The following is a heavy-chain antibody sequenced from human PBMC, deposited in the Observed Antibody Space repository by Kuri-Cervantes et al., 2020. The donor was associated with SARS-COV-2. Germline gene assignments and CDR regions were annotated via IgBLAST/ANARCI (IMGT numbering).Heavy chain of an antibody. CDR3: ANVPSIVVVPAAVLLYY. CDR2: ISSSSSTI. V-gene: IGHV3-48*01. J-gene: IGHJ4*02. D-gene: IGHD2-2*01. CDR1: GFTFSSYS. Sequence: GESLKISCAASGFTFSSYSMNWVRQAPGKGLEWVSYISSSSSTIYYTDSVKGRFTISRDNSKNTLYLQMNSLRAEDTAVYYCANVPSIVVVPAAVLLYYWDQGTLVTVSS.